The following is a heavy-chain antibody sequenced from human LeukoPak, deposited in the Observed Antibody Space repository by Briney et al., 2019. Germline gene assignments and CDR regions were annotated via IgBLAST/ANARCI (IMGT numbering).Heavy chain of an antibody. D-gene: IGHD6-19*01. CDR1: GYTFTSYD. V-gene: IGHV1-8*01. J-gene: IGHJ6*03. CDR3: ARVWTALYSSGWYGYYYYMDV. Sequence: ASVKVSCKASGYTFTSYDINWVRQATGQGLEWMGWMNPNSGNTGYAQKFQGRVTMTRNTSISTAYMELSSLRSEDTAVYYCARVWTALYSSGWYGYYYYMDVWGKGTTVTISS. CDR2: MNPNSGNT.